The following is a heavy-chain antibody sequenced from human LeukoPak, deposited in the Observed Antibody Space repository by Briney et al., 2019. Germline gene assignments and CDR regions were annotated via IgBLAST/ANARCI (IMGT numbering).Heavy chain of an antibody. Sequence: SETLSLTCTVSGGSIRNYYWSWIRQPPGKGLEWIGYIYYSGSTNYNPSLKSRVTISVDTSKNQFSLKLSSVTAADTAVYYCARGRGYSSSWYYYYYMDVWGKGTTVTVSS. CDR1: GGSIRNYY. CDR3: ARGRGYSSSWYYYYYMDV. D-gene: IGHD6-13*01. CDR2: IYYSGST. V-gene: IGHV4-59*01. J-gene: IGHJ6*03.